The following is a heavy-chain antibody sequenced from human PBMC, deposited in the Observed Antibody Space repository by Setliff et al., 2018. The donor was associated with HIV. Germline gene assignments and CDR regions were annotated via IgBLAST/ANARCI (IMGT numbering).Heavy chain of an antibody. CDR1: GYTFTTSY. Sequence: ASVKVSCKASGYTFTTSYIHWVRQAPGQGLEWMGIINPDVGHTIYAQKFQGRVTMTRDTSTTTAYMELSSLRSEDTALYYCARASPAPRAYGSGSYLAWWGLGTLVTVS. CDR3: ARASPAPRAYGSGSYLAW. V-gene: IGHV1-46*03. CDR2: INPDVGHT. J-gene: IGHJ4*02. D-gene: IGHD3-10*01.